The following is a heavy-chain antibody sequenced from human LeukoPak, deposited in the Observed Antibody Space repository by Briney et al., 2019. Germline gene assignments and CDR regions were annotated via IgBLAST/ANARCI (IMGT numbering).Heavy chain of an antibody. D-gene: IGHD2-8*01. J-gene: IGHJ4*02. Sequence: PGGSLGLSCVASGFTFTNYAMSWVRLAPGKGLEWVSRISSSGGSTYYADSVKGRFTISRDTSKNTLYLRMNSLRDEDTAVYYCAKDLTNGFFDYWGQGTLVTVSS. CDR2: ISSSGGST. CDR3: AKDLTNGFFDY. CDR1: GFTFTNYA. V-gene: IGHV3-23*01.